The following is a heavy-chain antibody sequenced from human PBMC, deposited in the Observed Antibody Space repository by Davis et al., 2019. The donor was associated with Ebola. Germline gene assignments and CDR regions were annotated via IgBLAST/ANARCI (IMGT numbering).Heavy chain of an antibody. CDR3: ARGRGGYYGWYYYYYMDV. D-gene: IGHD3-3*01. V-gene: IGHV4-4*02. J-gene: IGHJ6*03. CDR1: GGSISSSNW. Sequence: GSLRLSCAVSGGSISSSNWWSWVRQPPGKGLEWIGEIYHSGSTNYNPSLKSRVTISVDKSKNQFSLKLSSVTAADTAVYYCARGRGGYYGWYYYYYMDVWGKGTTVTVSS. CDR2: IYHSGST.